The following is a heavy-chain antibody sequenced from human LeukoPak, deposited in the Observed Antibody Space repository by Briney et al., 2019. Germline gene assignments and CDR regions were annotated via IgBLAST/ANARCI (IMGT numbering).Heavy chain of an antibody. CDR2: IYYSGST. V-gene: IGHV4-30-4*01. D-gene: IGHD1-26*01. Sequence: PSETLSLTCTVSGGSISSYYWSWIRQPPGKGLEWIGYIYYSGSTYYNPSLKSRVTISVDTSKNQFSLKLSSATAADTAVYYCAREDSGSLTRGFDYWGQGTLVTVSS. CDR3: AREDSGSLTRGFDY. J-gene: IGHJ4*02. CDR1: GGSISSYY.